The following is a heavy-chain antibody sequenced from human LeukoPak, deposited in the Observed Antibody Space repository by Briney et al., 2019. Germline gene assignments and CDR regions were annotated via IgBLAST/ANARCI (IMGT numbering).Heavy chain of an antibody. CDR3: AKTTEVVAAKNALLDY. CDR1: GFTFSSYA. D-gene: IGHD3-22*01. Sequence: GGSLRLSCTASGFTFSSYAMSWVRQAPGKGLEWVSAISGSGGSTYYADSVKGRFTISRDNSKNTLYLQMNSLRAEDTAVYYCAKTTEVVAAKNALLDYWGQGTLVTVSS. J-gene: IGHJ4*02. CDR2: ISGSGGST. V-gene: IGHV3-23*01.